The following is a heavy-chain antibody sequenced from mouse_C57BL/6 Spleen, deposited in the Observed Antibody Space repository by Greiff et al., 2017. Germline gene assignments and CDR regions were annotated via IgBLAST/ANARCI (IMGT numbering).Heavy chain of an antibody. CDR3: ARSVYGSSYDY. V-gene: IGHV7-3*01. CDR1: GFTFTDYY. Sequence: EVQLVESGGGLVQPGGSLSLSCAASGFTFTDYYMSWVRQPPGKALEWLGFIRNKANGYTTEYSASVKGRFTISRDNSQSILYLQMNALRAEDSATYYCARSVYGSSYDYWGQGTTLTVSS. D-gene: IGHD1-1*01. CDR2: IRNKANGYTT. J-gene: IGHJ2*01.